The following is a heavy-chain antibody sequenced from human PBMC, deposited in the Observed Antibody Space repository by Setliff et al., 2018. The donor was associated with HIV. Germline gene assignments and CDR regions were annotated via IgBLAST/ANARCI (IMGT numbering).Heavy chain of an antibody. CDR2: ISGDGSST. D-gene: IGHD6-13*01. Sequence: GGSLRLSCAASGFTFSNFWLHWVRQIPGKGLVWVSRISGDGSSTNYADSVKGRFTISRDNAKNTLYLQMISLRAEDTAVYFCVRVAYSSTWYYFDYWGQGTLVTSPQ. CDR1: GFTFSNFW. CDR3: VRVAYSSTWYYFDY. V-gene: IGHV3-74*01. J-gene: IGHJ4*02.